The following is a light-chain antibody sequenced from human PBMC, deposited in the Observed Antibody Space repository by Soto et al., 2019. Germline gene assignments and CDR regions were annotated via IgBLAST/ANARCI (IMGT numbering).Light chain of an antibody. Sequence: DIQMTQSPSTLSASVGDRVTITCRASQSISSWLAWYQQKPGKAPKPLIYKASSLEGGVPARFSGSGSGTEFTLTISSLQAEDFAAYYCQQYNSYPITFGQGTGLEIK. CDR1: QSISSW. CDR2: KAS. CDR3: QQYNSYPIT. V-gene: IGKV1-5*03. J-gene: IGKJ5*01.